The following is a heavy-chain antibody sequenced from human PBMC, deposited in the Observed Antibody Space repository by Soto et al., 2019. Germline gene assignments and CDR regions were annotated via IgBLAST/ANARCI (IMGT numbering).Heavy chain of an antibody. J-gene: IGHJ4*02. Sequence: SVKVSCKASGGTFSSYAISWVRQAPGQGLEGMGGIIPIFGTANYAQKFQGRVTITADESTSTAYMELSSLRSEDAAESYGARVKRGYDPNLYYFDYWGQGTLVTVSS. CDR1: GGTFSSYA. D-gene: IGHD5-12*01. V-gene: IGHV1-69*13. CDR2: IIPIFGTA. CDR3: ARVKRGYDPNLYYFDY.